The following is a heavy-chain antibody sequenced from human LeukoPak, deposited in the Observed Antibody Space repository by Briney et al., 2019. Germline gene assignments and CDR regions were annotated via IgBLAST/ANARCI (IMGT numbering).Heavy chain of an antibody. CDR3: ARSPYTSSWYGLYYFDY. CDR2: IQYDGSNK. Sequence: GGSLRLSCAASGFTFSSYGMHWVRQAPGKGLEWVACIQYDGSNKYYADSVKGRFTISRDNSKNTLYLQMNSLRAEDTAVYYCARSPYTSSWYGLYYFDYWGQGTLVTVSS. V-gene: IGHV3-30*02. CDR1: GFTFSSYG. D-gene: IGHD6-13*01. J-gene: IGHJ4*02.